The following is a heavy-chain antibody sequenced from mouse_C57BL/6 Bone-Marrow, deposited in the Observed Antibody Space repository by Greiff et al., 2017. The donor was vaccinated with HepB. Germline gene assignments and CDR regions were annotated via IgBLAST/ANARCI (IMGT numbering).Heavy chain of an antibody. CDR1: GYTFTSYW. CDR3: ARTPHYYFDY. V-gene: IGHV1-69*01. J-gene: IGHJ2*01. CDR2: IDPSDSYT. Sequence: QVQLQQPGAELVMPGASVKLSCKASGYTFTSYWMHWVKQRPGQGLEWIGEIDPSDSYTNYNQKFKGKSTLTVDKSSSTAYMQLISLTSEDSAVYYCARTPHYYFDYWGQGTTLTVSS.